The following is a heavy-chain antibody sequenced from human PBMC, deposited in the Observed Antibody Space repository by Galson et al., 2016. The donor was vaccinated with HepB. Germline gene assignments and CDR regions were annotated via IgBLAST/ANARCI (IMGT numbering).Heavy chain of an antibody. CDR3: ATVTKAGANAFDF. V-gene: IGHV5-51*01. CDR1: GYSFSNYW. D-gene: IGHD4-17*01. Sequence: QSGAEVTKPGESLKISCGGSGYSFSNYWIGWVRQMPGKGLEWMGIIFPDDSDTRYSPSFQGQVTISADKSISTAYVHWSNLKASDTAMYYCATVTKAGANAFDFWGQGTMVTVSS. J-gene: IGHJ3*01. CDR2: IFPDDSDT.